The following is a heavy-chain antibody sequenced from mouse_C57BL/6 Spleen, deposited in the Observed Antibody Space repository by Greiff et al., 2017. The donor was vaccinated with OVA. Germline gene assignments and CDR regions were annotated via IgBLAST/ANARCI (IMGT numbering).Heavy chain of an antibody. CDR1: GFNIKDDY. Sequence: VHVKQSGAELVRPGASVKLSCTASGFNIKDDYMHWVKQRPEQGLEWIGWIDPENGDTEYASKFQGKATITADTSSNTAYLQLSSLTSEDTAVYYCTTGTTVVAHWYFDVWGTGTTVTVSS. J-gene: IGHJ1*03. CDR2: IDPENGDT. CDR3: TTGTTVVAHWYFDV. V-gene: IGHV14-4*01. D-gene: IGHD1-1*01.